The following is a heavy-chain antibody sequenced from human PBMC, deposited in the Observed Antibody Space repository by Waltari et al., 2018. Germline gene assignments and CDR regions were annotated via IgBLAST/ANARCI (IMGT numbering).Heavy chain of an antibody. CDR2: MKSKTDGGTT. V-gene: IGHV3-15*01. CDR3: TTDPRH. J-gene: IGHJ1*01. Sequence: EVQLVESGGGLVKPGASLRLSCEASGFTFKDVWMSWVGQAPGKGLEWLGRMKSKTDGGTTDYAAPVKGRFTISRDDSKNTLYLQMNSLKTEDTAIYYCTTDPRHWGQGTLLTVSS. CDR1: GFTFKDVW.